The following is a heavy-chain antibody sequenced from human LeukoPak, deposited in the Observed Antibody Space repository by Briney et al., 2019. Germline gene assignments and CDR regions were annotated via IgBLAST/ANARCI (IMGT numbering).Heavy chain of an antibody. V-gene: IGHV4-4*07. CDR2: IYNGGII. D-gene: IGHD5-18*01. J-gene: IGHJ4*02. CDR3: ARGRKYTSGYRVTELGSGYSDY. CDR1: GDSISRYY. Sequence: SETLSLTCTVSGDSISRYYWSWIRQPAGKGLEWIGRIYNGGIITYNPSLKSRVTMSIDTSNNQFSLRLRFVTAADTAVYYCARGRKYTSGYRVTELGSGYSDYWGQGTLVTVSS.